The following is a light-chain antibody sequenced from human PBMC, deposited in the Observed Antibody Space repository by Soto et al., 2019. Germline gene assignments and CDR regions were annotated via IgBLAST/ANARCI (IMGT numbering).Light chain of an antibody. CDR2: DAS. CDR1: QSLRSS. CDR3: QQYNNWPQT. Sequence: EILLTQSPDTLSLSLGERATLSCRASQSLRSSLAWYQQKPGQAPRLLIYDASTRATGIPARFSGSGSGTDFTLTISGLQSEDFAVYYCQQYNNWPQTFGQGTKVDIK. V-gene: IGKV3-15*01. J-gene: IGKJ1*01.